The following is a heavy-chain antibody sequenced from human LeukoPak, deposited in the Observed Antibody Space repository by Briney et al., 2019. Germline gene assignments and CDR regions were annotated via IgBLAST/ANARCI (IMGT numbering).Heavy chain of an antibody. CDR1: GFTFNKYA. CDR2: ISFSGLST. J-gene: IGHJ6*03. V-gene: IGHV3-23*01. D-gene: IGHD3-16*01. Sequence: GGSLRLSCAASGFTFNKYALSWVRQPPGKGLEWVSTISFSGLSTYYADSVQGRFSVSRDDSKDTLYLEINSLRAEDTAVYYCSNRRGGPHDYYSCYRDVGGKGTTVTVSS. CDR3: SNRRGGPHDYYSCYRDV.